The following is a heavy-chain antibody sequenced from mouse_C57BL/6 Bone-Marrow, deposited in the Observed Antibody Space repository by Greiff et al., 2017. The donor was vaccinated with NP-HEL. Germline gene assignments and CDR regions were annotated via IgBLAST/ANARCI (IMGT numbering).Heavy chain of an antibody. J-gene: IGHJ1*03. D-gene: IGHD1-1*01. CDR2: IYPGSGST. V-gene: IGHV1-55*01. Sequence: VQLQQPGAELVKPGASVKMSCKASGYTFTSYWITWVKQRPGQGLEWIGDIYPGSGSTNYNEKFKSKATLTVDTSSSTAYMQLSSLTSEDSAVYYCARVPLYYGSSYWYFDVWGTGTTVTVSS. CDR3: ARVPLYYGSSYWYFDV. CDR1: GYTFTSYW.